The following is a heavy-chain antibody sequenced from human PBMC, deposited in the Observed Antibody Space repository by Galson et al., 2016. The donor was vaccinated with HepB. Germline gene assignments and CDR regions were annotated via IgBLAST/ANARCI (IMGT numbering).Heavy chain of an antibody. CDR3: ARAGGYCDNGVCPELSRYRDY. V-gene: IGHV3-33*01. Sequence: SLRLSCAASGFTFRRYAMHWVRLAPGKGLEWVSVIWYDGSDEYYADSVEGRFTISRDNSKNKLYLQVDSLRAEDTAVYYCARAGGYCDNGVCPELSRYRDYWGQGTLVTVSS. CDR2: IWYDGSDE. J-gene: IGHJ4*02. D-gene: IGHD2-8*01. CDR1: GFTFRRYA.